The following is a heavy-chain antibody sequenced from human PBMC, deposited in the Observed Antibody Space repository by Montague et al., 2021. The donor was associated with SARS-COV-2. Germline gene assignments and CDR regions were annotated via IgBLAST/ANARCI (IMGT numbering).Heavy chain of an antibody. Sequence: SETLSLTCTVSGGSISSYYWSWIRQPPGKGLEWIGYIYSSGSTNYNPSLKSRVTISVDTSKNQFSLKLSSVTAADTAVYYCARGGYFYDILTGYYNDYYYYMDVWGKGTTVTVSS. V-gene: IGHV4-59*08. CDR2: IYSSGST. J-gene: IGHJ6*03. CDR1: GGSISSYY. CDR3: ARGGYFYDILTGYYNDYYYYMDV. D-gene: IGHD3-9*01.